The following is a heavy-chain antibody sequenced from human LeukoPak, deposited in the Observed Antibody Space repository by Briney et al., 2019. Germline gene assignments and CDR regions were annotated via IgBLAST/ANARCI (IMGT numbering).Heavy chain of an antibody. CDR3: AREGTYYDILTGYGYYYYYMDV. J-gene: IGHJ6*03. D-gene: IGHD3-9*01. V-gene: IGHV1-69*06. Sequence: GSSVKVSCKASGGTFSSYAISWVRQAPGQGLEWMGGIIPIFGTANYAQKFQGRVTITADKSTSTAYMELSSLRSEDTAVYYCAREGTYYDILTGYGYYYYYMDVWGKGTTVTVSS. CDR2: IIPIFGTA. CDR1: GGTFSSYA.